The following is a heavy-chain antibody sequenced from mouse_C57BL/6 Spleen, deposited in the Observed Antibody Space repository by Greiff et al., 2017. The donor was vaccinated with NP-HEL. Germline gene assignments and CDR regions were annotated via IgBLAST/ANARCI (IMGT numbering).Heavy chain of an antibody. Sequence: EVQRVESGGGLVQPGGSLSLSCAASGFTFTDYYMSWVRQPPGKALEWLGFIRNKANGYTTEYSASVKGRFTISRDNSQSILYLQMNALRAEDSATYYCARGYYDYDFAMDYWGQGTSVTVSS. CDR3: ARGYYDYDFAMDY. CDR1: GFTFTDYY. CDR2: IRNKANGYTT. V-gene: IGHV7-3*01. D-gene: IGHD2-4*01. J-gene: IGHJ4*01.